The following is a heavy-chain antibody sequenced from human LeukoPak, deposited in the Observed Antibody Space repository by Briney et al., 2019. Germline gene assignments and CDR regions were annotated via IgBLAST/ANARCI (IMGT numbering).Heavy chain of an antibody. D-gene: IGHD1-1*01. CDR2: ISPSGSAI. CDR3: ATGIRERGFDS. Sequence: KPGGSLRLSCSDSESILSTYAVNWVRQAPGRGLEWVSSISPSGSAIFYAGSVKGRFTISRDNAKNSLYLQMNSLRAEDTALYFCATGIRERGFDSWGQGTLVTVSS. CDR1: ESILSTYA. J-gene: IGHJ4*02. V-gene: IGHV3-21*01.